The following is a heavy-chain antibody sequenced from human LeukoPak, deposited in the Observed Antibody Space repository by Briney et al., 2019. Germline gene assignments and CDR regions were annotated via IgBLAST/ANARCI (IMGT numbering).Heavy chain of an antibody. CDR3: ARGGESYSFGY. CDR1: GFTVSSNY. J-gene: IGHJ4*02. D-gene: IGHD3-10*01. Sequence: PGGSLRLSCAASGFTVSSNYMSWVRQAPGKGLEWVSVFYSGGSTYYADSVKGRFTISRDNSKNTLYLQMNSLRAEDTAVYYCARGGESYSFGYWGQGTRVTVSS. CDR2: FYSGGST. V-gene: IGHV3-53*01.